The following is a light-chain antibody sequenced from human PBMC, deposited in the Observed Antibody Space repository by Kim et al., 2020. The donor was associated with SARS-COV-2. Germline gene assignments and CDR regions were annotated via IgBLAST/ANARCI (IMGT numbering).Light chain of an antibody. CDR2: GNN. CDR3: WSRDPGGNHCV. CDR1: SLRDHF. J-gene: IGLJ3*02. Sequence: SSELTQDPAVSVAPGQTVRITCQGDSLRDHFPSWYQQKPGQAPVVVNYGNNNRPSGIPDRFSSSRSGNTASLTIHGDQGEDEADYYCWSRDPGGNHCVFG. V-gene: IGLV3-19*01.